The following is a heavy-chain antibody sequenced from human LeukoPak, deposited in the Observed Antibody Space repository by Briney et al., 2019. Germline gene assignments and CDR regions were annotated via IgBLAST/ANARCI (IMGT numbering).Heavy chain of an antibody. V-gene: IGHV1-8*03. Sequence: EASVKVSCKASGYTFTGYYMHWVRQATGQGLEWVGWMNPNSGNTGYAQKFQGRVTVTRNTSISTAYMELSSLRSEDTAVYYCARVGGGFSLYYYYMDVWGKGTTVTVSS. J-gene: IGHJ6*03. CDR1: GYTFTGYY. CDR2: MNPNSGNT. CDR3: ARVGGGFSLYYYYMDV. D-gene: IGHD1-26*01.